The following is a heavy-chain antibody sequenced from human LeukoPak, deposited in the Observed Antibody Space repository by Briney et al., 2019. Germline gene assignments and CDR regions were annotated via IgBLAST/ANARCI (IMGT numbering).Heavy chain of an antibody. Sequence: PSETLSLTCAVSNYSISHGYYWGWVRQPPGKGLEWIGSIYYTGSTYYNPSLKSRVTMSMDTSKNRFSLMLTSVTAADTAVYYCAKPYYSDTSGYYAAFDMWGQRTMVTVAS. CDR1: NYSISHGYY. CDR2: IYYTGST. V-gene: IGHV4-38-2*01. CDR3: AKPYYSDTSGYYAAFDM. J-gene: IGHJ3*02. D-gene: IGHD3-22*01.